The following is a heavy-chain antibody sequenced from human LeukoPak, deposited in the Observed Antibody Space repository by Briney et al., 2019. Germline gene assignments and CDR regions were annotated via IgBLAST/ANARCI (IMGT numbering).Heavy chain of an antibody. CDR2: IYTSGST. D-gene: IGHD6-19*01. Sequence: SETLSLTCTVSGGSISSGSYYWSWIRQPAGKGLEWIGRIYTSGSTNYNPSLKSRVTISVDTSKNQFSLKLSSVTAADTAAYYCAREGYSSGWYGPSGYWGQGTLVTVSS. CDR3: AREGYSSGWYGPSGY. J-gene: IGHJ4*02. V-gene: IGHV4-61*02. CDR1: GGSISSGSYY.